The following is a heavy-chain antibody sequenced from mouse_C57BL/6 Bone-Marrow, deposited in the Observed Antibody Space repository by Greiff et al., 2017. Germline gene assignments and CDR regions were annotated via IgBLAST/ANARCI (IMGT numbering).Heavy chain of an antibody. Sequence: EVQLMESEGGLVQPGSSMKLSCTASGFTFSDYYMAWVRQVPEKGLEWVANINYDGSSTYYLDSLKSRFIISRDNAKNILYLQMSSLKSEDTATYYCAIYSNSTRAWFAYWGQGTLVTVSA. V-gene: IGHV5-16*01. J-gene: IGHJ3*01. D-gene: IGHD2-5*01. CDR1: GFTFSDYY. CDR2: INYDGSST. CDR3: AIYSNSTRAWFAY.